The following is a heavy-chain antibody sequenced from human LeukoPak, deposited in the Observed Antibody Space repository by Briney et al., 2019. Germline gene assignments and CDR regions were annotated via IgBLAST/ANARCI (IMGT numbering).Heavy chain of an antibody. V-gene: IGHV1-8*01. CDR3: ARVGVEYDSSGYYDY. CDR2: MNPNSGNT. J-gene: IGHJ4*02. Sequence: ASVKVSCKASGYTFTSYDINWVRQATGQGLEWMGWMNPNSGNTGYAQKFQGRVTMTRNTSISTAYMELSSLRSDDTAVYYCARVGVEYDSSGYYDYWGQGTLVTVSS. CDR1: GYTFTSYD. D-gene: IGHD3-22*01.